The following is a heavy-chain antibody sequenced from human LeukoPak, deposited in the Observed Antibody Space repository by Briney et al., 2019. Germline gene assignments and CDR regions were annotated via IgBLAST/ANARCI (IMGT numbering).Heavy chain of an antibody. CDR2: IYYSGST. V-gene: IGHV4-59*01. CDR3: ARVASDYGDYAPDY. CDR1: GGSISSYY. J-gene: IGHJ4*02. D-gene: IGHD4-17*01. Sequence: KSSETLSLTCSVSGGSISSYYWSWIRQPPGKGLEWIGYIYYSGSTNYNPSLKSRVTISVDTSKNQFSLKLSSVTAADTAVYYCARVASDYGDYAPDYWGQGTLVTVFS.